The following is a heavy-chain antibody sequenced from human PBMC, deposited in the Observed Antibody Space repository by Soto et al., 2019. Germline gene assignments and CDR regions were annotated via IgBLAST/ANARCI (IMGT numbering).Heavy chain of an antibody. J-gene: IGHJ6*04. CDR3: ARASGGSGSYYSGVQDGMDV. D-gene: IGHD3-10*01. CDR1: GFTFSSYS. V-gene: IGHV3-21*01. Sequence: GGSLRLSCAASGFTFSSYSMNWVRHAPGKGLEWVSSISGSSSDIYYADSLKGGFTISRDNAKNSLYRQMNSLRAEYTAVYYCARASGGSGSYYSGVQDGMDVWGKGTTVTVSS. CDR2: ISGSSSDI.